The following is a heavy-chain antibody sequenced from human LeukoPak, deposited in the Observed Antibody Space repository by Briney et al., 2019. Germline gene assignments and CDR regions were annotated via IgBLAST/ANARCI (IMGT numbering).Heavy chain of an antibody. Sequence: ASVKVSCKASGYTFTDYYMHWVRQAPGQGLEWMGWINPHSGGTDHAQKFQGRVTMTGDTSISTAYMELSRLRSDDTAVYYCARVATGRLDYWGQGTLVTVSS. J-gene: IGHJ4*02. D-gene: IGHD5-12*01. CDR3: ARVATGRLDY. CDR1: GYTFTDYY. V-gene: IGHV1-2*02. CDR2: INPHSGGT.